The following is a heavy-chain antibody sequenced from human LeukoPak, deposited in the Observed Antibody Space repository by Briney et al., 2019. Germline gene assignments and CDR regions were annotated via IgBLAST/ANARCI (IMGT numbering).Heavy chain of an antibody. CDR3: ARGGLISLANTPLGAFDI. CDR1: GFTFSSYS. Sequence: GGSLRLSCAASGFTFSSYSMNWVRQAAGKGLEWVSSISSSSSYIYYADSVKGRLTISRDNAKHSLYLQMNSLRAEDTAVYYCARGGLISLANTPLGAFDIWGQGTMVSVSS. V-gene: IGHV3-21*01. D-gene: IGHD3/OR15-3a*01. CDR2: ISSSSSYI. J-gene: IGHJ3*02.